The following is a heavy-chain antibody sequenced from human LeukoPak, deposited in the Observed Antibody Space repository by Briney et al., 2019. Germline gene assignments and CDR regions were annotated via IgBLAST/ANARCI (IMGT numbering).Heavy chain of an antibody. J-gene: IGHJ6*02. CDR2: INPNSGGT. D-gene: IGHD6-19*01. V-gene: IGHV1-2*02. CDR1: GYTFTGYY. CDR3: ARVGAVAGTYYYYYYGMGV. Sequence: ASVKVSCKASGYTFTGYYMHWVRQAPGQGLEWMGWINPNSGGTNYAQKFQGRVTMTRDTSISTAYMELSRLRSDDTAVYYCARVGAVAGTYYYYYYGMGVWGQGTTVTVSS.